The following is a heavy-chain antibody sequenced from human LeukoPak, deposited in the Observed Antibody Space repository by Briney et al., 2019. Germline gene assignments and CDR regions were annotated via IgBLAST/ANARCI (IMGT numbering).Heavy chain of an antibody. CDR1: GGTFNNYG. J-gene: IGHJ4*02. V-gene: IGHV1-69*04. D-gene: IGHD6-19*01. CDR2: IIPILGIA. Sequence: EASVKVSCKASGGTFNNYGISWVRQAPGQGLEWMGRIIPILGIANYAQKFQGRVTITADRSTSTAYMELSSLRSEDTAVYYCATEITNSGWYLGSLGFWGQGTLVTVSS. CDR3: ATEITNSGWYLGSLGF.